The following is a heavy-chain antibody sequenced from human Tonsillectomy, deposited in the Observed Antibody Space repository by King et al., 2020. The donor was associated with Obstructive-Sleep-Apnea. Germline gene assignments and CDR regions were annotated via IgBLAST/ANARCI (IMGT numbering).Heavy chain of an antibody. D-gene: IGHD1-26*01. CDR3: ARGRETRNYYGVDV. CDR1: GGSITTSSSY. CDR2: MYFSGSP. V-gene: IGHV4-39*01. Sequence: LQLQESGPGLVKPSETLSLTCTVSGGSITTSSSYWAWIRQPPGKGLEWIGHMYFSGSPYYNASLKSRVTISVDTSGNPFSLRLTSVTAADTAVYFCARGRETRNYYGVDVWGQGTTVTVSS. J-gene: IGHJ6*02.